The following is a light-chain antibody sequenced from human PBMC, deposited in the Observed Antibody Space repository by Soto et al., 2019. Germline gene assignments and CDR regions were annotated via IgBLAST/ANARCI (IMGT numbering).Light chain of an antibody. CDR3: QQRGNRPPLS. CDR2: DAS. V-gene: IGKV3-11*01. J-gene: IGKJ2*01. CDR1: QSVSTY. Sequence: EIVLTQSPATLSLSPGDTATLSCRASQSVSTYLAWYQQKPGQAPRLLIYDASDRATGVPARFSGSGSGTDFTLTISSIEPEDFAIYYCQQRGNRPPLSFGQGTKLEIK.